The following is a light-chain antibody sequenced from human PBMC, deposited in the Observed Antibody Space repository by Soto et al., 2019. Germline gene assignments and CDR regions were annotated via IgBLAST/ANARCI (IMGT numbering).Light chain of an antibody. CDR3: QQYNNWPG. Sequence: EIVMTQSPATLSVSPGERATLSCRASQSVSSNLAWYQQKPGQAPRLLIYGASTRATGIPARFSGSGSGTEFTLTISRLQSEDFAVYYWQQYNNWPGFGQGTKVEIK. J-gene: IGKJ1*01. V-gene: IGKV3-15*01. CDR2: GAS. CDR1: QSVSSN.